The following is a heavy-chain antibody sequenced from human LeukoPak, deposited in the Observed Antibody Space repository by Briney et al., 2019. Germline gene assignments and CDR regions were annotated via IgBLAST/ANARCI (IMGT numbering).Heavy chain of an antibody. J-gene: IGHJ3*02. D-gene: IGHD4-17*01. CDR1: HGCLTTYS. CDR3: ARDLTLTVAFDI. Sequence: SEALSLTCTVSHGCLTTYSRSWLRQPAGQGRDGIGHVSGSGSTNYNPSLKTRVTMSLDRSKNQFSLQPRSVTAADTAVYFCARDLTLTVAFDIWGQGTVVTVSS. V-gene: IGHV4-4*07. CDR2: VSGSGST.